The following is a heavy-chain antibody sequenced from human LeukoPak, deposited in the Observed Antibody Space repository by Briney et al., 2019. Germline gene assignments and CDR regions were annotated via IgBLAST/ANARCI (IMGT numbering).Heavy chain of an antibody. J-gene: IGHJ6*03. Sequence: GGSLSLSCAASGFTFSGSARHWVRQPSGKGLEWFGRIRSKVNSYATAYAASVKGRFTISRDDSKNTAYLQMNSLKIEDTAVYYCTTSPSIAVADTYYYYMDVWGKGTTVTVSS. CDR2: IRSKVNSYAT. D-gene: IGHD6-19*01. CDR3: TTSPSIAVADTYYYYMDV. V-gene: IGHV3-73*01. CDR1: GFTFSGSA.